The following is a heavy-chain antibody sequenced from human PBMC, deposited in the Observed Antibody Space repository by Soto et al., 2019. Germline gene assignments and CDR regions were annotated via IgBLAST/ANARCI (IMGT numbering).Heavy chain of an antibody. D-gene: IGHD6-13*01. J-gene: IGHJ1*01. V-gene: IGHV3-9*01. Sequence: EVQLVESGGGLVQPGRSLRRSCAASGFTFDDYAMHWVRQVPGKGLEWVSGINWNSGSIGYGDSVKGRFAISRDNAKNSLHLQMNSLSAEDTAFYYCVKDESINWYSGHFRHWGQGTLVTVSS. CDR3: VKDESINWYSGHFRH. CDR2: INWNSGSI. CDR1: GFTFDDYA.